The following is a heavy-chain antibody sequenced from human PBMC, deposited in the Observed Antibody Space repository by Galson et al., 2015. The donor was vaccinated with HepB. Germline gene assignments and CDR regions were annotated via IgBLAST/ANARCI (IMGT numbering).Heavy chain of an antibody. Sequence: SLRLSCAASGFTFSSYAMHWVRQAPGKGLEWVAVISYDGSNKYYADSVKGRFTISRDNSKNTLYLQMNSLRAEDTAVYYCAGDLATNEQWLGHAYWGQGTLVTVSS. CDR1: GFTFSSYA. CDR2: ISYDGSNK. D-gene: IGHD6-19*01. V-gene: IGHV3-30-3*01. CDR3: AGDLATNEQWLGHAY. J-gene: IGHJ4*02.